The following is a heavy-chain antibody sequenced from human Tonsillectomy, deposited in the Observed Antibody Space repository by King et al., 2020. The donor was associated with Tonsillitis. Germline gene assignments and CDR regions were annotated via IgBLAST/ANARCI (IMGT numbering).Heavy chain of an antibody. V-gene: IGHV1-69*09. CDR1: GGTFSGYV. CDR3: ARSHGDGYNFVS. Sequence: QLVQSGAEVKKPGSSVKVSCKASGGTFSGYVINWVRQAPGQGLEWMGRIISILGIANYAQKFQGRVTITADKSTSTAYMELSSLRSEDTAVFYCARSHGDGYNFVSWGQGTLVTVSS. D-gene: IGHD5-24*01. J-gene: IGHJ4*02. CDR2: IISILGIA.